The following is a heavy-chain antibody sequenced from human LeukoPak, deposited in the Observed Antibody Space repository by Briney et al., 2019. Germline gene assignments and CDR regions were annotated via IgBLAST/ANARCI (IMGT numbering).Heavy chain of an antibody. CDR1: GVSFKSYH. CDR2: VNHSGKT. CDR3: ATTDGGDGNSGY. Sequence: PSETLSLTCAVEGVSFKSYHWSWIRQPPGKGLEWIGEVNHSGKTNYNPSLKGRLTISVDTSKSQVFLKLKSVTAADTAVYFCATTDGGDGNSGYWGQGTLVTVSS. D-gene: IGHD4-23*01. J-gene: IGHJ4*02. V-gene: IGHV4-34*01.